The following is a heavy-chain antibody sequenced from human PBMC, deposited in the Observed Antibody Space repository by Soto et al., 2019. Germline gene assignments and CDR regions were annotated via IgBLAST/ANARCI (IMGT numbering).Heavy chain of an antibody. CDR3: ARDRGPSSGYYPYWFDP. J-gene: IGHJ5*02. D-gene: IGHD3-22*01. V-gene: IGHV1-69*12. CDR2: IISIFGTA. CDR1: GGTFSSYA. Sequence: QVQLVRSGAEVKKPGSSVKVSCKASGGTFSSYAISWVRQAPGQGLEWMGEIISIFGTANYAQKFQGRVTINADESTSTAYMQRRSRRSEDTAVYYCARDRGPSSGYYPYWFDPWGQGTLVTVSS.